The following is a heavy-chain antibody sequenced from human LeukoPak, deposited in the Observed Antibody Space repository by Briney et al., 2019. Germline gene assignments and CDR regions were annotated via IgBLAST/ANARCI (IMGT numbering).Heavy chain of an antibody. J-gene: IGHJ4*02. Sequence: SVKVSCKASGGTFSSYAISWVRQAPGQGLEWMGGIIPIFGTANYAQKFQGRVTITTDESTSTAYMELSSLRSEDTAVYYCARGGYGGLRFLENDYWGQGTLVTVSS. CDR2: IIPIFGTA. CDR3: ARGGYGGLRFLENDY. D-gene: IGHD3-3*01. V-gene: IGHV1-69*05. CDR1: GGTFSSYA.